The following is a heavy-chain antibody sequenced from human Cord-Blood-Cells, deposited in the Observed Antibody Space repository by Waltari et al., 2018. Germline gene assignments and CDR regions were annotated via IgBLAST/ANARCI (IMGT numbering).Heavy chain of an antibody. D-gene: IGHD6-6*01. Sequence: QLQLQESGPGLVKPSETLSLTCTVSGGSISSSSSYWGWIRQPPGKGLEWIGSIYYSGSTYYNPSLKSRVTISVDTSKNQFSLKLSSVTAADTAVYYCARRGAARPFDYWGQGTLVTVSS. J-gene: IGHJ4*02. CDR2: IYYSGST. CDR1: GGSISSSSSY. V-gene: IGHV4-39*01. CDR3: ARRGAARPFDY.